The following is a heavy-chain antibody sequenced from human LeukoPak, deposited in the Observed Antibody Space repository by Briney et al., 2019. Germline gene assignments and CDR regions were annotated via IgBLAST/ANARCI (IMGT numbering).Heavy chain of an antibody. V-gene: IGHV4-59*01. CDR2: IYYSGST. Sequence: PSETLSLTCTVSGGSISSYYWSWIRQPPGKGLEWIGYIYYSGSTNYNPSLKSRVTISVDTSKNQFSLKLSSVTAADTAVYYCARTNYDILTGLNFDYWGQGTLVTVSS. CDR3: ARTNYDILTGLNFDY. D-gene: IGHD3-9*01. CDR1: GGSISSYY. J-gene: IGHJ4*02.